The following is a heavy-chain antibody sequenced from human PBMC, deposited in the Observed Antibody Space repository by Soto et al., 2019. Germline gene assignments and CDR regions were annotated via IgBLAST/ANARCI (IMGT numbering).Heavy chain of an antibody. CDR1: GDSIKTHY. D-gene: IGHD2-2*03. CDR2: IYYSGST. Sequence: TLSLTCNVTGDSIKTHYWSWIRQPPGKGLEWIGYIYYSGSTLYNPSLKRRVTISVDTAKNQFSLRLNSLTAADTAVYYCASGWMAAFDTWGQGTLVTVSS. V-gene: IGHV4-59*11. J-gene: IGHJ5*02. CDR3: ASGWMAAFDT.